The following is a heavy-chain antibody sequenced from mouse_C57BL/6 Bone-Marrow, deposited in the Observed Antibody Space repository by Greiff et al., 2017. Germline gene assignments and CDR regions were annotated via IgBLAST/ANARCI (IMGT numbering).Heavy chain of an antibody. CDR2: ISYDGSN. CDR1: GYSITSGYY. J-gene: IGHJ2*01. CDR3: AREGGRYY. Sequence: EVQLQQSGPGLVKPSQSLSLTCSVTGYSITSGYYWNWIRQFPGNKLEWMGYISYDGSNNYNPSLKNRISITRDTSKNQFFLKLNSVTTEDTATYYCAREGGRYYWGQGTTLTVSS. V-gene: IGHV3-6*01.